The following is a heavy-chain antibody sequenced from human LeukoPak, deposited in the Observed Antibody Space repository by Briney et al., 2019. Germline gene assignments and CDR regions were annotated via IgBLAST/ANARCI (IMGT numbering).Heavy chain of an antibody. CDR2: TIPILGIA. V-gene: IGHV1-69*04. Sequence: ASVKVSCKASGGTFSSYAISWVRQAPGQGLEWMGRTIPILGIANYAQKFQGRVTITADKSTSTAYMELSSLRSEDTAVYYCARAGERHYYGSGSYSLYGMDVWGQGTTVTVSS. CDR1: GGTFSSYA. J-gene: IGHJ6*02. CDR3: ARAGERHYYGSGSYSLYGMDV. D-gene: IGHD3-10*01.